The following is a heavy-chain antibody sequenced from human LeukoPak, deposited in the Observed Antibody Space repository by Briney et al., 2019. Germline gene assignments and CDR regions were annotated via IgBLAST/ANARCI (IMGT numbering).Heavy chain of an antibody. J-gene: IGHJ4*02. Sequence: SETLSLTCTVSGGSISSSSYYWGWIRQPPGKGLEWIGSIYYSGSTYYNPSLKSRVTISVDTSKNQFSLKLSSVTAADTAVYYCARPGIAVAGRGVDYWGQGTLVTVSS. D-gene: IGHD6-19*01. CDR3: ARPGIAVAGRGVDY. CDR1: GGSISSSSYY. V-gene: IGHV4-39*01. CDR2: IYYSGST.